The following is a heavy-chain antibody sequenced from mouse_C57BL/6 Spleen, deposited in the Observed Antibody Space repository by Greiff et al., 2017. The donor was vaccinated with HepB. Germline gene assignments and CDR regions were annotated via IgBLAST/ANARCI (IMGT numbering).Heavy chain of an antibody. CDR1: GFTFSDYY. Sequence: EVHLVESGGGLVQPGGSLKLSCAASGFTFSDYYMYWVRQTPEKRLEWVAYISNGGGSTYYPDTVKGRFTISRDNAKNTLYLQMSRLKSEDTAMYYCARQKGGFDAMDYWGQGTSVTVSS. CDR2: ISNGGGST. V-gene: IGHV5-12*01. J-gene: IGHJ4*01. CDR3: ARQKGGFDAMDY.